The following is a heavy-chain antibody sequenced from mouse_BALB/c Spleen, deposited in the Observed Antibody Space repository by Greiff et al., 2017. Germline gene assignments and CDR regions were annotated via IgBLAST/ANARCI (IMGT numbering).Heavy chain of an antibody. J-gene: IGHJ2*01. CDR2: ISSGGGST. Sequence: EVKLVESGGGLVKPGGSLKLSCAASGFAFSSYDMSWVRQTPEKRLEWVAYISSGGGSTYYPDTVKGRFTISRDNAKNTLYLQMSSLKSEDTAMYYCARPPYGNYEAYWGQGTTLTVSS. D-gene: IGHD2-1*01. CDR1: GFAFSSYD. CDR3: ARPPYGNYEAY. V-gene: IGHV5-12-1*01.